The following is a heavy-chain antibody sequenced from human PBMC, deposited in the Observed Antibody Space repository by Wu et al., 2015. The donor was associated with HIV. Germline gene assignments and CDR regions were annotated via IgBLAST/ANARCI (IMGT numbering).Heavy chain of an antibody. CDR3: ARDGYASSSSWHPGGNWFDP. J-gene: IGHJ5*02. V-gene: IGHV1-8*03. CDR2: MNPNTGDT. D-gene: IGHD6-13*01. Sequence: QVQLVQSGAEVKKPGASVKVSCTTSGYTFTGYEMNWVRQASGQGLEWMGWMNPNTGDTGYAQNFQGRVSITRDTSTSAVYMELSSLRSEDTAVYYCARDGYASSSSWHPGGNWFDPWGQGTLVTVSS. CDR1: GYTFTGYE.